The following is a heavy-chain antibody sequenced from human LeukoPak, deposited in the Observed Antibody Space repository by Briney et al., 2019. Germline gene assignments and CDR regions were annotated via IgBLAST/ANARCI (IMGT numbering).Heavy chain of an antibody. CDR2: IWYDGSNK. D-gene: IGHD7-27*01. V-gene: IGHV3-33*01. J-gene: IGHJ3*02. CDR1: GYTFTSYG. CDR3: ARHPGEDAFDI. Sequence: SCKASGYTFTSYGMHWVRQAPGKGLEWVAVIWYDGSNKYYADSVKGRFTISRDNSKNTLYLQMNSLRAEDTAVYYCARHPGEDAFDIWGQGTMVTVSS.